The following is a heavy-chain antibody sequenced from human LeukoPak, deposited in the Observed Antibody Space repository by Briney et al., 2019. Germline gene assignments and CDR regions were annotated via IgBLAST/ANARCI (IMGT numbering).Heavy chain of an antibody. V-gene: IGHV4-4*02. Sequence: PSETLSLTCGVSGASISSSNWWSWVRQPPGEGLEWTGEVYHGGSTNYNPSLKSRVTISVDKSKNQFSLKLSSVTAADTAVYFCARVVIDQWKTFDYWGQGTLVTVSS. J-gene: IGHJ4*02. CDR1: GASISSSNW. D-gene: IGHD1-1*01. CDR3: ARVVIDQWKTFDY. CDR2: VYHGGST.